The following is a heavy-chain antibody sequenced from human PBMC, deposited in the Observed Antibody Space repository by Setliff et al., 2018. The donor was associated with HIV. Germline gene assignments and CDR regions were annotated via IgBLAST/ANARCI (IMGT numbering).Heavy chain of an antibody. J-gene: IGHJ4*02. CDR2: IYHSGST. D-gene: IGHD1-26*01. CDR3: ARGTFSGPDY. CDR1: GYSINSGYY. V-gene: IGHV4-38-2*01. Sequence: PSETLSLTCAVSGYSINSGYYWGWIRQPPGKGLEWIGTIYHSGSTNYNPSLKSRVTISVDTSKNQFSLKLNSVTAADTAVYYCARGTFSGPDYWGQGTLVTVSS.